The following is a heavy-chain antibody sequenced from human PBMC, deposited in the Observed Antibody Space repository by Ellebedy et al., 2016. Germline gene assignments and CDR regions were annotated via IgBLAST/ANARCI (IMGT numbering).Heavy chain of an antibody. J-gene: IGHJ4*02. D-gene: IGHD2-21*01. CDR1: GYTFTAYY. Sequence: ASVKVSCKASGYTFTAYYLHWVRQAPGQGLEYMGIIKPTGDFIRYSQKFQGRVTMTRDSSTNTVYMELSSLRSEDTAVYYCAREIPEAYYFDFWGQGTRVTVSS. CDR2: IKPTGDFI. CDR3: AREIPEAYYFDF. V-gene: IGHV1-46*01.